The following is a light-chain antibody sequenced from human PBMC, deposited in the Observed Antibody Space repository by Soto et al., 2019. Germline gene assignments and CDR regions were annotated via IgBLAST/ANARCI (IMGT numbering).Light chain of an antibody. CDR3: QQYNNWPWT. J-gene: IGKJ1*01. CDR2: AAS. CDR1: QSVSSK. V-gene: IGKV3-15*01. Sequence: IVLTQSPATLSLSPGERATLSCRASQSVSSKLAWYQQKPGQPPRLLIYAASTRATGIPARFSGSGSGTEFPLTISSLQSEEFAGYYCQQYNNWPWTFGQGTKVDI.